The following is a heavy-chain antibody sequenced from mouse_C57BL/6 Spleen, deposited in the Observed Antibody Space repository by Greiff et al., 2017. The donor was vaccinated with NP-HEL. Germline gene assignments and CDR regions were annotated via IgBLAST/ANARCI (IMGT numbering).Heavy chain of an antibody. CDR2: IYPGSGST. V-gene: IGHV1-55*01. D-gene: IGHD1-1*01. CDR3: ASYYGSSYFSYWYFDV. J-gene: IGHJ1*03. Sequence: QVQLQQPGAELVKPGASVKMSCKASGYTFTSYWITWVKQRPGQGLEWIGDIYPGSGSTNYNEKVKSKATLTVDTSSSTAYMQLSSLTSEDSAVYYCASYYGSSYFSYWYFDVWGTGTTVTVSS. CDR1: GYTFTSYW.